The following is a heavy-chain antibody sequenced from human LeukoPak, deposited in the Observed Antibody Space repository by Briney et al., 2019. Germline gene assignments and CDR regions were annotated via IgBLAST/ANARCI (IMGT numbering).Heavy chain of an antibody. CDR3: ARAPCARYSHGMAV. CDR1: AGSISSGDCY. V-gene: IGHV4-30-4*01. J-gene: IGHJ6*04. D-gene: IGHD2-15*01. CDR2: IYYSRSN. Sequence: PSQTLSLTCTVSAGSISSGDCYWSWIRHPPGKGLEWVGYIYYSRSNYYNPSLKRRVTISVDTSKTQFYLKLSSVTAADTAVYYCARAPCARYSHGMAVWGEGTTVTVSS.